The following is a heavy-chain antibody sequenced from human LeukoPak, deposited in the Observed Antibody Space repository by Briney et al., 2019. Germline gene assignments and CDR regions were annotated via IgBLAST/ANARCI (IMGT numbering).Heavy chain of an antibody. D-gene: IGHD4-17*01. Sequence: GGSLRLSCAASGFSFSNFSMHWLRQAPGKGLEYVSGNRTNRGTTYYAKSVKGRFTISRDNSKNTLFLQMGSLRTEDMAVYYCARDSDYGDYFFDYWGQGTLVAVSS. V-gene: IGHV3-64*01. CDR1: GFSFSNFS. CDR2: NRTNRGTT. J-gene: IGHJ4*02. CDR3: ARDSDYGDYFFDY.